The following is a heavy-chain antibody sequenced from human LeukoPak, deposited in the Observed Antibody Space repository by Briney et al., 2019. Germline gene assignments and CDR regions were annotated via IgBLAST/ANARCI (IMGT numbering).Heavy chain of an antibody. CDR1: GFTFSSYW. Sequence: GGSLRLSCAVSGFTFSSYWMSWVRQAPGKGLEWVANIKQDGSEKNYVNSVKGRSTISRDNAKNSLYLQMNSLRAEDTAVYYCARDQPFGSYWGQGTLVTVSS. CDR2: IKQDGSEK. J-gene: IGHJ4*02. D-gene: IGHD3-10*01. V-gene: IGHV3-7*03. CDR3: ARDQPFGSY.